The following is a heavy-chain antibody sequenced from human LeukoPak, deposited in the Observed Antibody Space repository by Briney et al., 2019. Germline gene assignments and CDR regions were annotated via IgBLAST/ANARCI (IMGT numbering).Heavy chain of an antibody. CDR3: ARRWAVAGTFDY. D-gene: IGHD6-19*01. Sequence: SETLSLTCAVYGGSFSGYYWSWIRQPPGKGLEWIGEINHSGSTNYNPSLKSRVTISVDTSKNQFSLKLSSVTAADTAVYYCARRWAVAGTFDYWGQGTLVTVSS. V-gene: IGHV4-34*01. CDR1: GGSFSGYY. CDR2: INHSGST. J-gene: IGHJ4*02.